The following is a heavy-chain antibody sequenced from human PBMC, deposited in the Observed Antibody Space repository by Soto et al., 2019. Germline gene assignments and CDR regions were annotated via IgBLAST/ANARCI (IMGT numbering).Heavy chain of an antibody. CDR1: GFTFSSYG. Sequence: GGSLRLSCAASGFTFSSYGMHWVRQAPGKGLEWVAVIWYDGSNKYYADSVKGRFTISRDNSKNTLYLQMNSLRAEDTAVYYCARDLGPMGYCTFGVCYTPGILGIDVWGQGTTVTVSS. CDR2: IWYDGSNK. V-gene: IGHV3-33*01. D-gene: IGHD2-8*01. CDR3: ARDLGPMGYCTFGVCYTPGILGIDV. J-gene: IGHJ6*02.